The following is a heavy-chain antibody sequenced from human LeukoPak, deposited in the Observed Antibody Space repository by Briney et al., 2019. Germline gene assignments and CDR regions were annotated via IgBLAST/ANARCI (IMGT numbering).Heavy chain of an antibody. D-gene: IGHD3-10*01. Sequence: SVKVSCKASGGTFSSYAISWVRQAPGQGLEWMGGIIPIFGTANYAQKFQGRVTITADKSTSTAYMELSSLRSEDTAVYYCAKPYYGSGLTYFDYWGQGTLVTVSS. CDR1: GGTFSSYA. J-gene: IGHJ4*02. CDR2: IIPIFGTA. CDR3: AKPYYGSGLTYFDY. V-gene: IGHV1-69*06.